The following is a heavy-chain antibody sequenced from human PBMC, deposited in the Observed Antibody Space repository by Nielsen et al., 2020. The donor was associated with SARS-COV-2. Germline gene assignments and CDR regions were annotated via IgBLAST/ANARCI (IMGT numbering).Heavy chain of an antibody. CDR1: GFTFSSYA. CDR3: ARSTILSSGWWYFDY. J-gene: IGHJ4*02. V-gene: IGHV3-23*01. CDR2: ISGSGVST. D-gene: IGHD6-19*01. Sequence: GESLKISCAASGFTFSSYAMSWVRQAPGKGLEWVSGISGSGVSTYYADSVKGRFTISRDNSKNTLYLQMNSLRAEDTAVYYCARSTILSSGWWYFDYWGQGTLVTVSS.